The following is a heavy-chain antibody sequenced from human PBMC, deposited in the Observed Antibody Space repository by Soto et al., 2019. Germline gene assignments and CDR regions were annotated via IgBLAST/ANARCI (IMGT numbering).Heavy chain of an antibody. V-gene: IGHV4-34*01. CDR3: ARGVGYCSGASCFYYYGMDV. D-gene: IGHD2-15*01. CDR2: INHSGSA. J-gene: IGHJ6*02. Sequence: ETLSLTCAVYGGSFSGYYWSWIRQPPGKGLEWIGEINHSGSANYNPSLKSRVTISVDTSKNQFSLKLSSVTAADTAVYYCARGVGYCSGASCFYYYGMDVWGQGTTVTVYS. CDR1: GGSFSGYY.